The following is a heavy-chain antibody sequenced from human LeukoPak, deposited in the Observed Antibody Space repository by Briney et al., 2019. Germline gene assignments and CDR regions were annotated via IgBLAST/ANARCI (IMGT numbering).Heavy chain of an antibody. J-gene: IGHJ6*04. CDR3: ARGLDV. CDR2: IYYSGST. V-gene: IGHV4-59*01. CDR1: SGSIYNYY. Sequence: SETLSLTCTVSSGSIYNYYWSWIRQPPGKGLEWIGCIYYSGSTNYNPSLKSRVTISVDTSKNQFSLKLSSVTAADTAVYYCARGLDVWGKGTTVTVSS.